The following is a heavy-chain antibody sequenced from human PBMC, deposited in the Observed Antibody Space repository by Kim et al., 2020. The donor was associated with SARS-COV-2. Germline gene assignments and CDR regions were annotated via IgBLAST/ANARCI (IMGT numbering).Heavy chain of an antibody. CDR3: PRGAPYSQTPHY. CDR1: GGTFSSYA. D-gene: IGHD6-13*01. V-gene: IGHV1-69*13. CDR2: IIPIFGTA. Sequence: SVKVSCKASGGTFSSYAISWVRQAPGQGLEWMGGIIPIFGTANYAQKFQGRVTITADESTSTAYLELRSLRSEDTAVYYCPRGAPYSQTPHYWGQGTLV. J-gene: IGHJ4*02.